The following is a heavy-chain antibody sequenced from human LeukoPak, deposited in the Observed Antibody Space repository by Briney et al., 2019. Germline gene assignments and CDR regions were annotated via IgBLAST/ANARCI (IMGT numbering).Heavy chain of an antibody. Sequence: TGGSLRLSCAASGFTFSSCAMHWVRQAPGKGLEWVAVISYDGSYKYYADSVKGRFTISRDNSKNTLYLQMNSLRAEDTAVYYCARALTYYYGSGSSNYWGQGTLVTVSS. CDR2: ISYDGSYK. CDR3: ARALTYYYGSGSSNY. J-gene: IGHJ4*02. D-gene: IGHD3-10*01. V-gene: IGHV3-30-3*01. CDR1: GFTFSSCA.